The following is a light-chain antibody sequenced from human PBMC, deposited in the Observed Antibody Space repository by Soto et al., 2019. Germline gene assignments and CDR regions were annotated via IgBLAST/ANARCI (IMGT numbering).Light chain of an antibody. CDR3: QQYGSSRT. CDR1: QSVSSTY. V-gene: IGKV3-20*01. CDR2: SAS. J-gene: IGKJ3*01. Sequence: EIVLTQSPGTLSLSPGERATLSCRASQSVSSTYLAWYQQKPGQAPRLLIYSASSRATGIPDRFSGSGSGTDFTLIISRLEPEDFAVYFCQQYGSSRTFGPGTKVDIK.